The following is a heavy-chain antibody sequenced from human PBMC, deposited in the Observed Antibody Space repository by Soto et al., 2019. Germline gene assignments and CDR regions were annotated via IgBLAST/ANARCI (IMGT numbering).Heavy chain of an antibody. CDR3: ARMSYFYDKWYFDL. Sequence: QLQESGPGLVMPSQTLSLTCTVSGASINNNDYYWSWIRQTPGKGLEWIGYVYYSGSTDYIPSLKSRLSMSIDKSQNQFTLELNSVTAADTATYYCARMSYFYDKWYFDLWGRGTLVTVSS. V-gene: IGHV4-30-4*01. D-gene: IGHD3-22*01. J-gene: IGHJ2*01. CDR2: VYYSGST. CDR1: GASINNNDYY.